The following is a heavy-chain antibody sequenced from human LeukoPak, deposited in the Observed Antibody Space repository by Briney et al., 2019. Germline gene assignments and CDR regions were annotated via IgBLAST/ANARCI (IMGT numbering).Heavy chain of an antibody. D-gene: IGHD6-13*01. V-gene: IGHV4-39*01. J-gene: IGHJ4*02. CDR3: ASKQQLLLYFDY. CDR2: IYYSGST. CDR1: GGSISSSSYY. Sequence: PSETLSLTCTVSGGSISSSSYYWGWIRQPPGKGLEWIGSIYYSGSTYYNPSLKSRVTISVDTSKNQFSLKLSSVTAADTAVYYCASKQQLLLYFDYWGQGTLVTVSS.